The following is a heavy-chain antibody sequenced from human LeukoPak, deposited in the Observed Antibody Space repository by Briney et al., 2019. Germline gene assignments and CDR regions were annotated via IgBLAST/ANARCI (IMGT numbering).Heavy chain of an antibody. D-gene: IGHD3-22*01. CDR3: AREHDSSGYLYYFDY. CDR1: GGSISSGTYY. V-gene: IGHV4-61*02. CDR2: IYTSGST. J-gene: IGHJ4*02. Sequence: SETLSLTCTVSGGSISSGTYYWSWIRQPAGKGLEWIGRIYTSGSTNYNPSLKSRVTMSVDTSKNQFSLKLSSVTAADTAVYYCAREHDSSGYLYYFDYWGQGTLVTVSS.